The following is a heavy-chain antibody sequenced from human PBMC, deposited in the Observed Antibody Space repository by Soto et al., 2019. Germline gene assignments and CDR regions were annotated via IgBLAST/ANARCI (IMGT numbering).Heavy chain of an antibody. CDR1: GYTFTRYD. Sequence: GASVKGSWKGSGYTFTRYDIKWVGQGTGQGLWWVGWTTPHNGNTGYEQKFQGRVTMTRNPPISTAYMELSSLRSEDTAVYYCARWGVSPRFYYYGMDVWGQGTSVTVAS. CDR2: TTPHNGNT. V-gene: IGHV1-8*01. D-gene: IGHD3-16*01. J-gene: IGHJ6*02. CDR3: ARWGVSPRFYYYGMDV.